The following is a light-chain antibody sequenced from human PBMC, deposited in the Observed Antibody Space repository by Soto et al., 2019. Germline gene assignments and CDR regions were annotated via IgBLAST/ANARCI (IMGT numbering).Light chain of an antibody. CDR3: SSYTTNKTLL. CDR2: EVD. J-gene: IGLJ2*01. V-gene: IGLV2-14*01. Sequence: HSVLTQPASVSGSPGQSITISCTGTSSDVGGYNYVSWYQQHPGKAPKLMIYEVDNRPSGVSNRFSGSKSGNTASLTISGLQAEDEADYFCSSYTTNKTLLFGGGTK. CDR1: SSDVGGYNY.